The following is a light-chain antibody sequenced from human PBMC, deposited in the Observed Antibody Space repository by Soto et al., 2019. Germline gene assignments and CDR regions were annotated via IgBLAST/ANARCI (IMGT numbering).Light chain of an antibody. CDR3: QQYNKLPLT. CDR1: QSVSSN. Sequence: IRMKQSPATVCVSPRERATLSWSACQSVSSNLAWYQQIPGQAPRLPIYGASTRATGIPARFSVSGSGTEFTLTISSLQSEDFAVYYCQQYNKLPLTFGGGTKVDI. CDR2: GAS. V-gene: IGKV3-15*01. J-gene: IGKJ4*01.